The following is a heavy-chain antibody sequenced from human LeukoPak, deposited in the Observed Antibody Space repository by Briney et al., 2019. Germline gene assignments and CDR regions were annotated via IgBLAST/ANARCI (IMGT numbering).Heavy chain of an antibody. V-gene: IGHV4-59*01. CDR1: GGSISSYY. Sequence: PSETLSLTCTVSGGSISSYYWSWIRQAPGQGLEWFGCIYYTGSTNKNPSLKSRVTMSVDTSKNQFSLNLKSVTPEDTAVYYCARDLRYYGDYDYYYYYMDVWGKGTTVTVYS. J-gene: IGHJ6*03. CDR3: ARDLRYYGDYDYYYYYMDV. D-gene: IGHD4-17*01. CDR2: IYYTGST.